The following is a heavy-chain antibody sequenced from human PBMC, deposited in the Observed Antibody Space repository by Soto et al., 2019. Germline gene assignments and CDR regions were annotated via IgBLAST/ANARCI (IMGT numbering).Heavy chain of an antibody. CDR1: GYTFTSYY. CDR3: ARHLTYYYGSGSYGGWFDP. D-gene: IGHD3-10*01. Sequence: ASVKVSCKASGYTFTSYYMHWVRQAPGQGLEWMGIINPSGGSTSYAQKFQGRVTMTRDTSTSTVYMELSSLRSEDTAVYYCARHLTYYYGSGSYGGWFDPWGQGTLVTVS. J-gene: IGHJ5*02. V-gene: IGHV1-46*03. CDR2: INPSGGST.